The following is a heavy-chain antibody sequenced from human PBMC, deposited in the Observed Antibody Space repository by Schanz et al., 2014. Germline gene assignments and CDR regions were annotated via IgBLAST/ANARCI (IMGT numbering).Heavy chain of an antibody. Sequence: QVQLEQSGAEVKKPGSSVKVSCKASGGTFSSFGINWVRQAPGQGLEWMGRIIPIHGIVNYAQRFQDRVRITADKSTSTAYMELSSLRSDDTAVYYCARGGGPEDVFDIWGQGTILTVSS. J-gene: IGHJ3*02. CDR3: ARGGGPEDVFDI. CDR2: IIPIHGIV. CDR1: GGTFSSFG. D-gene: IGHD5-12*01. V-gene: IGHV1-69*04.